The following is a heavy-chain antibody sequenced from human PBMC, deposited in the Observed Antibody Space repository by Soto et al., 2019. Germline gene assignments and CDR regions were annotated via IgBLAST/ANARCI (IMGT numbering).Heavy chain of an antibody. V-gene: IGHV1-69*06. Sequence: QEELVQSGAEVKKPGSSVNVSCKASGGTFASYSITWVRQAPGQRLEWMGEIIPLLKTVNYAQKFQGRVTITGDISTSTVYMALSRLRSDDTAVYYCARDPVDLFGYMDVWGHGTTVTVS. CDR1: GGTFASYS. CDR2: IIPLLKTV. D-gene: IGHD6-25*01. J-gene: IGHJ6*02. CDR3: ARDPVDLFGYMDV.